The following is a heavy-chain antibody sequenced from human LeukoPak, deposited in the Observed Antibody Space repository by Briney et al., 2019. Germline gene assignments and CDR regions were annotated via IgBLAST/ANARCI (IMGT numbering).Heavy chain of an antibody. J-gene: IGHJ6*03. D-gene: IGHD3-22*01. Sequence: PSETLSLTCTVSGGSISSYYWSWIRQPAGKGLEWIGRIYTSGSTNYNPSLKSRVTMSVDTSKNQFSLKLSSVTAADTAVYYCAAGRITMISALDYYYMDVWGKGTTVTVSS. V-gene: IGHV4-4*07. CDR1: GGSISSYY. CDR3: AAGRITMISALDYYYMDV. CDR2: IYTSGST.